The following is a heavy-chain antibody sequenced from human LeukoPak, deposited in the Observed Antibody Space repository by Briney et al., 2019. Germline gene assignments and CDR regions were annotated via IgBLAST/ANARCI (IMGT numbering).Heavy chain of an antibody. Sequence: GGSLRLSCIVSGFTFSTHGMHWVRQAPGKGLEWVAVISFDVTTKYYADSVKGRFTISRDNSKNTLYLEMNSLRSEDTAVYYCATTYYHFWSFDPWGQGTLVTVSS. V-gene: IGHV3-30*03. CDR2: ISFDVTTK. CDR1: GFTFSTHG. CDR3: ATTYYHFWSFDP. D-gene: IGHD3-3*01. J-gene: IGHJ5*02.